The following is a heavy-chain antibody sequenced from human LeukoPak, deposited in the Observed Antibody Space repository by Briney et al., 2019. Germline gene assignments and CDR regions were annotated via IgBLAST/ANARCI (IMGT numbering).Heavy chain of an antibody. CDR3: ARGPKYCSGGSCSSFYFDY. D-gene: IGHD2-15*01. J-gene: IGHJ4*02. CDR1: GGSISSSSYY. Sequence: EPSETLSLTCTVSGGSISSSSYYWGWIRQPPGKGLEWIGSIYYSGSTYYNPSLKSRVTISVDTSKNQFSLKLSSVTAADTAVYYCARGPKYCSGGSCSSFYFDYWGQGTLVTVSS. CDR2: IYYSGST. V-gene: IGHV4-39*01.